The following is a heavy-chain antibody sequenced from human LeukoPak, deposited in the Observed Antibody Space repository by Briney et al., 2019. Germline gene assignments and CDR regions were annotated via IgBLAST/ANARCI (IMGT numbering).Heavy chain of an antibody. CDR1: GGTFSSYA. CDR3: ARTTVPPYSSSWLDY. Sequence: SVKVSCKASGGTFSSYAIIWVRQAPGQGLEWMGGIIPIFGTANYAQKFQGRVTITTDESTSTAYMELSSLRSDDTAVYYCARTTVPPYSSSWLDYWGQGTLVTVSS. J-gene: IGHJ4*02. D-gene: IGHD6-13*01. V-gene: IGHV1-69*05. CDR2: IIPIFGTA.